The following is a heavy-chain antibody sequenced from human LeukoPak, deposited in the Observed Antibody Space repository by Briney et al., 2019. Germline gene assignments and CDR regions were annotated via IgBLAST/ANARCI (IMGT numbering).Heavy chain of an antibody. J-gene: IGHJ3*02. D-gene: IGHD2/OR15-2a*01. CDR3: ARTSKYSFDI. CDR2: IKHDASEK. CDR1: GFTFSDYW. V-gene: IGHV3-7*04. Sequence: GGSLRLSCVASGFTFSDYWMSWVRQAPGKGLEWVAHIKHDASEKYYVDSVKGRFTISRDNAKNSLYLPMNSLRAEDTAVYYCARTSKYSFDIGGQARMVTVS.